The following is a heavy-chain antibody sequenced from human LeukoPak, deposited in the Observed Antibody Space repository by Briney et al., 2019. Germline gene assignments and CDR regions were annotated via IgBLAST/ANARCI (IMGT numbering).Heavy chain of an antibody. CDR1: GYTFTSYY. CDR2: INPRGGST. D-gene: IGHD1-26*01. V-gene: IGHV1-46*01. J-gene: IGHJ4*02. Sequence: ASVKVSCKASGYTFTSYYLHWVRQAPGHGLEWMGIINPRGGSTSYAQKFQGRVTMTRDTSTSTVYMELSSLRSEDTAVYYCARDFTVGATGDYFDYWGQGTLVTVSS. CDR3: ARDFTVGATGDYFDY.